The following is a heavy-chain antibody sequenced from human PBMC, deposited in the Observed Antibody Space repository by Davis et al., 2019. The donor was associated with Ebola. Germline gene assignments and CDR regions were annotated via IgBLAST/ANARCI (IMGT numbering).Heavy chain of an antibody. CDR3: ASVRDDFWSGYCDY. CDR1: GFTFSSYS. J-gene: IGHJ4*02. V-gene: IGHV3-48*02. Sequence: PGGFLRLSCAASGFTFSSYSMNWVRQAPGKGLEWVSYISSSSSTIYYADSVKGRFTISRDNAKNSLYLQMNSLRDEDTAVYYCASVRDDFWSGYCDYWGQGTLVTVSS. CDR2: ISSSSSTI. D-gene: IGHD3-3*01.